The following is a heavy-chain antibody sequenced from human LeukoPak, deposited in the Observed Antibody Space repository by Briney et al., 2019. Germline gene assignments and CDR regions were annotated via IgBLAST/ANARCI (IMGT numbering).Heavy chain of an antibody. CDR3: ARGPYSYDSSGAFDI. Sequence: NPSETLSLTCDVSGPISSSIHYWAWIRQPPGKGLEWIGSIYYTGSTYYNPSIKSRVTISVDKSKNQFSLKLSSVTAADTAVYYCARGPYSYDSSGAFDIWGQGTMVTVSS. D-gene: IGHD3-22*01. CDR1: GPISSSIHY. CDR2: IYYTGST. V-gene: IGHV4-39*07. J-gene: IGHJ3*02.